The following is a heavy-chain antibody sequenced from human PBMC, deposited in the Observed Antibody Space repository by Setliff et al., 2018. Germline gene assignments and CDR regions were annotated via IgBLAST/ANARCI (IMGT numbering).Heavy chain of an antibody. V-gene: IGHV4-38-2*01. CDR2: MYYGGGGST. CDR3: ARGPRGCSSTSCYLFWFDP. D-gene: IGHD2-2*01. CDR1: GFSISSGYY. J-gene: IGHJ5*02. Sequence: SETLSLTCAVSGFSISSGYYWGWIRQPPGKGLEWIGSMYYGGGGSTYYNASLKSRVTISVDASKRQFSLKLTSVTAADTAVYYCARGPRGCSSTSCYLFWFDPWGQGTLVTVSS.